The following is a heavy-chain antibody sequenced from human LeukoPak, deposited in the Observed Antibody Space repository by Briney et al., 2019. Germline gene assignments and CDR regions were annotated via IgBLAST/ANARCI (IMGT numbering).Heavy chain of an antibody. CDR1: GGTFSSYA. V-gene: IGHV1-69*06. D-gene: IGHD4-23*01. CDR3: ARGLTTVVYYFDY. J-gene: IGHJ4*02. Sequence: SVKVSCKASGGTFSSYAISWVRQAPRQGLEWMGGIIPIFGTANYAQKFQGRVTITADKSTSTAYMELSSLRSEDTAVYYCARGLTTVVYYFDYWGQGTLVTVSS. CDR2: IIPIFGTA.